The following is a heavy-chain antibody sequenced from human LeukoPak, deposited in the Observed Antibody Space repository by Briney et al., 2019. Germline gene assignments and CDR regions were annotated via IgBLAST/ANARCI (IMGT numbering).Heavy chain of an antibody. CDR3: ALWFGELQVDY. CDR2: ISAYNGNT. D-gene: IGHD3-10*01. CDR1: GYTFTRYG. V-gene: IGHV1-18*01. Sequence: ASVKVSCKASGYTFTRYGISWVRQATGQGLEWMGWISAYNGNTNYAQKLQGRITMTTDTSTSTAYTELRSLRSDDTAVYYCALWFGELQVDYWGQGTLVTVSS. J-gene: IGHJ4*02.